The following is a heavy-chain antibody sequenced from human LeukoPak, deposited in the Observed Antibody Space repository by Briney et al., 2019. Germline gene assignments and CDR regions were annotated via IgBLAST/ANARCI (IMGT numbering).Heavy chain of an antibody. V-gene: IGHV1-18*01. CDR2: ISAYNGNT. D-gene: IGHD3-10*01. CDR3: ARAALLWFRELLRLVPPDY. Sequence: ASVKVSCKASGYTFTSYGISWVRQAPGQGLEWMGWISAYNGNTNYAQKLQGRVTMTTDTSTSTAYMELRSLRSDDTAVYYCARAALLWFRELLRLVPPDYWGQGTLVTVSS. CDR1: GYTFTSYG. J-gene: IGHJ4*02.